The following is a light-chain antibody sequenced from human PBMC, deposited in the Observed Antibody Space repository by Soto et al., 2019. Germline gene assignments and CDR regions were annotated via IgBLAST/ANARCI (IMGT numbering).Light chain of an antibody. V-gene: IGKV1-5*03. Sequence: DIQMTQSPSTLSASVGDRVTITCWASQSVSSWLAWYQQKPGKAPNLLIFMASSLQTGVPSRFSGSGSGTEFTLTISSLQPDDLAIYYCQQYSSYPWTFGQGTKVEIK. CDR3: QQYSSYPWT. CDR1: QSVSSW. J-gene: IGKJ1*01. CDR2: MAS.